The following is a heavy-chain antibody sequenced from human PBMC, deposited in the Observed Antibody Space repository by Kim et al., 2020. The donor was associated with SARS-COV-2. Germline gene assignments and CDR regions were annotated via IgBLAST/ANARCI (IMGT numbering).Heavy chain of an antibody. Sequence: SETLSLTCIVSGGSIDNDYWSWIWQPPGKGLEWIGYVSYSGSTNYNPSLKGRVTMSLDTSKNQFSLKLTSVAAADTAVYYCARVTTVIPFDYWGQGILVTVSS. CDR3: ARVTTVIPFDY. D-gene: IGHD4-17*01. CDR1: GGSIDNDY. V-gene: IGHV4-59*01. J-gene: IGHJ4*02. CDR2: VSYSGST.